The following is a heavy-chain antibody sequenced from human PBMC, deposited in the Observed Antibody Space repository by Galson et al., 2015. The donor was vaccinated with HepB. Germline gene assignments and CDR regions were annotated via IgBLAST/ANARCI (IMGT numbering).Heavy chain of an antibody. CDR2: ISYDGSNK. CDR1: GFTFSNYA. D-gene: IGHD4-17*01. V-gene: IGHV3-30-3*01. CDR3: ARGGTTVTTNPNQH. Sequence: SLRLSCAASGFTFSNYAFHWVRQAPGKGLEWVAVISYDGSNKYYADSVKGRFTISRDNSKNTLYPQMNSLRAEDTAVYYCARGGTTVTTNPNQHWGQGTLVTVSS. J-gene: IGHJ1*01.